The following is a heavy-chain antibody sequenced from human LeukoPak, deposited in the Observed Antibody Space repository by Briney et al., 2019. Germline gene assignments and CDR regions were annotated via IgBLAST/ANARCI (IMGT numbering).Heavy chain of an antibody. CDR1: GFTFSSYS. V-gene: IGHV3-21*01. Sequence: PGGSLRLSCAASGFTFSSYSMNWVRQAPGKGLEWVSSISSSSSYIYYADSVKGRFTISRVNAKNSLYLQMNSLRAEDTAVYYCASPGYSYGYTPFDYWGQGTLVTVSS. CDR3: ASPGYSYGYTPFDY. J-gene: IGHJ4*02. D-gene: IGHD5-18*01. CDR2: ISSSSSYI.